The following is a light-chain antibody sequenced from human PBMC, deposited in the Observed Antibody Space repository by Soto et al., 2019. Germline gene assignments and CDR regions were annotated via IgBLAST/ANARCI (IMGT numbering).Light chain of an antibody. Sequence: QSVLTQPASVSGSPGQSITISCTGTSSDVGGYNYVSWYQQHPGKAPKLMIYEVSNRPSGVSNRFSGSKSGNTASLTISGLRAEDEADYYCSSYTSSSTLVFGGGIKLTVL. CDR3: SSYTSSSTLV. J-gene: IGLJ2*01. V-gene: IGLV2-14*01. CDR1: SSDVGGYNY. CDR2: EVS.